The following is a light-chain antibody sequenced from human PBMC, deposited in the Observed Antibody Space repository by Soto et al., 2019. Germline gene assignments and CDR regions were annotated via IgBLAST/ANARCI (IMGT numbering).Light chain of an antibody. V-gene: IGKV1-5*03. Sequence: DIQMTQSPATLSAFIVDRVTITFLASQSISSFLAWYQQKPGKVPKILIYKASSLESGVPSRFSGSGSGTEFTLTISSLQPDDFATYYCQQYNSYSPWTFGQGTKVDIK. CDR1: QSISSF. CDR3: QQYNSYSPWT. CDR2: KAS. J-gene: IGKJ1*01.